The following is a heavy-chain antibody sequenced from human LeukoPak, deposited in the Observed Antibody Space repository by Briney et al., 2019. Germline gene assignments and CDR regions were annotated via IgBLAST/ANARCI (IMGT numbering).Heavy chain of an antibody. CDR1: GGSISSFY. CDR3: ARVSTEHYGDSYYYYYYMDV. Sequence: RASETLSPTCTVSGGSISSFYWTWIRQPAGKGLEWIGRIYTSGSTNYNPSLKSRVTMSVDTSKNQFSLKLSSVTAADTAVYYCARVSTEHYGDSYYYYYYMDVWGKGTTVTIPS. V-gene: IGHV4-4*07. CDR2: IYTSGST. J-gene: IGHJ6*03. D-gene: IGHD4-17*01.